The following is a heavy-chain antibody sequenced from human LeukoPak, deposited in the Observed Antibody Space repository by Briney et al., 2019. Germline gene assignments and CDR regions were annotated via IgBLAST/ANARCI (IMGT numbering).Heavy chain of an antibody. CDR2: ITTSSTYM. CDR3: ARDPYSGGYGAYYYYYMDV. Sequence: PGGSLRLSCAASGFTFSAYNMNWVRRTPGQGLEWVSSITTSSTYMFYADSVRGRFTISRDNAENSLYLQMNSLRDEDTAVYYCARDPYSGGYGAYYYYYMDVWGKGTTVTVPS. V-gene: IGHV3-21*01. D-gene: IGHD6-19*01. CDR1: GFTFSAYN. J-gene: IGHJ6*03.